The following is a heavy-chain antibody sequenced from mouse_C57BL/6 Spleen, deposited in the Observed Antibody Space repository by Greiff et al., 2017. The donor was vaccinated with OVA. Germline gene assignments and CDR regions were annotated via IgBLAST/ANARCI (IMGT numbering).Heavy chain of an antibody. J-gene: IGHJ4*01. CDR2: ISYDGSN. V-gene: IGHV3-6*01. D-gene: IGHD1-1*02. CDR1: GYSITSGYY. Sequence: EVQLQESGPGLVKPSQSLSLTGSVTGYSITSGYYWNWIRQFPGNKLEWMGYISYDGSNNYNQSLKNRISITRDTAKNQFFLKLNSVTTEDTATYYCARAMSYYYAMDYWGQGTSVTVSS. CDR3: ARAMSYYYAMDY.